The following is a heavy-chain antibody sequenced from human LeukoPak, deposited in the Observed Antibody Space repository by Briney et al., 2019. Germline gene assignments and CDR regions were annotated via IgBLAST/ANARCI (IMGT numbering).Heavy chain of an antibody. CDR3: ARHSIPGPIDY. V-gene: IGHV4-39*01. CDR1: GGSISSGGYY. Sequence: PSETLSLTCTVSGGSISSGGYYWSWIRQPPGKGLEWIGSIYYSGSTYYNPSLKSRVTISVDTSKNQFSLKLSSVTAADTAVYYCARHSIPGPIDYWGQETLVTVSS. D-gene: IGHD2-21*01. J-gene: IGHJ4*02. CDR2: IYYSGST.